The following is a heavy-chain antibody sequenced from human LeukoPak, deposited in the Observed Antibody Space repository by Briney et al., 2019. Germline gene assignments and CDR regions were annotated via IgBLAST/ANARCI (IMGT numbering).Heavy chain of an antibody. CDR3: ARDNYDILTVYPLYYFDY. D-gene: IGHD3-9*01. V-gene: IGHV4-31*03. CDR1: GVSISSGGYY. Sequence: PSQTLSLTCTVSGVSISSGGYYWRWSRQHRGKGVEWIGYIYYSGRTYYNPSVKSRVTISVYTSKNQFSLKLSSVTAAHTAVYYCARDNYDILTVYPLYYFDYWGQGTLVTVSS. CDR2: IYYSGRT. J-gene: IGHJ4*02.